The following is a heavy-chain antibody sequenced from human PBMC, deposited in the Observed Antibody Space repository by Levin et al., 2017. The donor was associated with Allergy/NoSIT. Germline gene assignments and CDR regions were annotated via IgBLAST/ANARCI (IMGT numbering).Heavy chain of an antibody. CDR1: GGSISSSSYY. V-gene: IGHV4-39*01. CDR3: ARTAAAETQNNDYDYYMDV. J-gene: IGHJ6*03. D-gene: IGHD6-13*01. Sequence: SETLSLTCTVSGGSISSSSYYWGWIRQPPGKGLEWIGSIYYSGSTYYNPSLKSRVTISVDTSKNQFSLKLSSVTAADTAVYYCARTAAAETQNNDYDYYMDVWGKGTTVTVSS. CDR2: IYYSGST.